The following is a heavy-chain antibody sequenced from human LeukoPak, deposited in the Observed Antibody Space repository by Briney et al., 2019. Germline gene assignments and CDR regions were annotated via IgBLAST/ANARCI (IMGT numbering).Heavy chain of an antibody. J-gene: IGHJ5*02. CDR1: GYTFTGYY. CDR3: ARGAGYCSAGSCYSWFDP. CDR2: IIPIFGTP. Sequence: SVKVSCKASGYTFTGYYMHWVRQAPGQGLEWMGGIIPIFGTPNYAQKFQGRVTITADESTSTAYMELSSLRSEDTAVYYCARGAGYCSAGSCYSWFDPWGQGTLVTVSS. D-gene: IGHD2-15*01. V-gene: IGHV1-69*13.